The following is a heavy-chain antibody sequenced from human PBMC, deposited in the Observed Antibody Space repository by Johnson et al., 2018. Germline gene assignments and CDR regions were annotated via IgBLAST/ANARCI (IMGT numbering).Heavy chain of an antibody. J-gene: IGHJ6*02. CDR3: ARATWNGEDYGMDV. D-gene: IGHD1-1*01. Sequence: EVQLVESGGGLVKXGGSXRLXCAASGFTFSSYWMSWVRQAPGKGLEWVANIKQDGSEKYYVDSVKGRFTISRDNAKNSLYVQMNSLRAEDTAVYYCARATWNGEDYGMDVWGQGTTVTVSS. CDR2: IKQDGSEK. CDR1: GFTFSSYW. V-gene: IGHV3-7*01.